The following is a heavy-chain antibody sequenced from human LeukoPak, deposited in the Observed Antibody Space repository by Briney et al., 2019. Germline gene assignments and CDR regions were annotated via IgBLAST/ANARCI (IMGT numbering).Heavy chain of an antibody. CDR3: ARDYDSDRSGYYPGY. D-gene: IGHD3-22*01. CDR1: GFTFSSDA. J-gene: IGHJ4*02. Sequence: PGGSLRLSCAASGFTFSSDAMHWVRQAPGKGLGWVAVISYDGRNKYYADSVKGRFTISRDNSKNTLYLQMNSLRVEETAAYYCARDYDSDRSGYYPGYWGQGTLVTVSS. CDR2: ISYDGRNK. V-gene: IGHV3-30*04.